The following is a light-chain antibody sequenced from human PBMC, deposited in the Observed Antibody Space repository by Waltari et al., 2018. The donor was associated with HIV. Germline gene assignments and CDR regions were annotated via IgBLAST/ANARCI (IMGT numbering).Light chain of an antibody. J-gene: IGLJ2*01. V-gene: IGLV2-14*01. CDR2: NAS. CDR3: SSYTSSNTVI. Sequence: QSALTQSASVSGSPGQSITISCTGTSSDVGGSNYVSWYQQHPGKAPNLVIYNASNRPSGVSNRFSGSKSGNTASLTISGLQAEDEAEYYCSSYTSSNTVIFGGGTRVTVL. CDR1: SSDVGGSNY.